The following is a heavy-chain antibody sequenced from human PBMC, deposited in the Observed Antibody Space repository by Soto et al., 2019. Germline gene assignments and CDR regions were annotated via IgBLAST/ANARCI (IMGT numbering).Heavy chain of an antibody. CDR1: GDSVSSPYY. J-gene: IGHJ4*02. D-gene: IGHD6-19*01. CDR3: ARSAGWYAVHS. Sequence: QVQLQESGPGLVKPSGTLSLTCAVSGDSVSSPYYWCWVRQPPGKGLEWIGEVFHTGTTSYNPSLRSRSTISMYKSNNQFSLALSSVTAADPAVYYCARSAGWYAVHSWGRGNLVIVSS. V-gene: IGHV4-4*02. CDR2: VFHTGTT.